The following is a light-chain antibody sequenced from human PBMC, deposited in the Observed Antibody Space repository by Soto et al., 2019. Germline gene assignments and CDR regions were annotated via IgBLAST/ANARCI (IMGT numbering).Light chain of an antibody. Sequence: IVLTQSPGTLSLSPWEIATLSCRASQSVSSNLAWYQQKPGQAPRLLIYDASNRATGIPARFSGSGSGTDFTLTISSLEPEDFAVYYCQQRSNWPPVITFGQGTRLEIK. V-gene: IGKV3-11*01. CDR3: QQRSNWPPVIT. CDR1: QSVSSN. CDR2: DAS. J-gene: IGKJ5*01.